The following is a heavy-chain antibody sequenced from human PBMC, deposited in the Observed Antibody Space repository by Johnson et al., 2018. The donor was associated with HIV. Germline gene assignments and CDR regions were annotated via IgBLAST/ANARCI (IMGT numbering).Heavy chain of an antibody. CDR2: ISYDRSNK. CDR3: YGSGSDPLDI. V-gene: IGHV3-30-3*01. CDR1: GFTVSSNY. J-gene: IGHJ3*02. Sequence: QEKLVESGGGLVQPGGSLRLSCAASGFTVSSNYMRWVRQAPGTGLEWVALISYDRSNKYYAESVKGRLPISRDNSKNTRYLQMNSLRAEDTALYYCYGSGSDPLDIWGQGTMVTVSS. D-gene: IGHD3-10*01.